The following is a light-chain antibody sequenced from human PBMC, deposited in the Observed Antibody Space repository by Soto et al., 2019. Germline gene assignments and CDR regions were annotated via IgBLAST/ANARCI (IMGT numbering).Light chain of an antibody. CDR3: QQYGSSST. CDR2: GAA. Sequence: EMVLTQSPGTLSLSPGERATLSCRASQSVRGSYLAWYQQKPGQAPRLLIFGAASRATGIPDRFSGRGSGTDFTLTISRLEPEDFAVYYCQQYGSSSTVGQGTKVEIK. CDR1: QSVRGSY. V-gene: IGKV3-20*01. J-gene: IGKJ1*01.